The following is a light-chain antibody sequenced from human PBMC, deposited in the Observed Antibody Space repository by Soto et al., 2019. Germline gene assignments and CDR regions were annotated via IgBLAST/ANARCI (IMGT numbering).Light chain of an antibody. CDR3: QLYGNSPTSFT. CDR2: GAT. V-gene: IGKV3-20*01. J-gene: IGKJ3*01. Sequence: EIVLTQSPGTLSLSPGERATLSCRASQGVSSAYLAWYQQKPGQAPSLLIYGATDRATGIPDRFSGSGSETDFTLTISRLEPEDFAVYYCQLYGNSPTSFTFGPGTKVDIK. CDR1: QGVSSAY.